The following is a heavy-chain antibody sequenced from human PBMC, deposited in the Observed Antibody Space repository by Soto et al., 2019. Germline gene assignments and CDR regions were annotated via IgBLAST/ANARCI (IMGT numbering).Heavy chain of an antibody. Sequence: SVKVSCKASGGTFSSYAISWVRQAPGQGLEWMGGIIPIFGTANYAQKFQGRVTITADESTSTAYMELSSLRSEDTAVYYCARDKSDSSGYYYVRDYYGMDVWGQGTTVTVSS. V-gene: IGHV1-69*13. CDR1: GGTFSSYA. CDR3: ARDKSDSSGYYYVRDYYGMDV. D-gene: IGHD3-22*01. CDR2: IIPIFGTA. J-gene: IGHJ6*02.